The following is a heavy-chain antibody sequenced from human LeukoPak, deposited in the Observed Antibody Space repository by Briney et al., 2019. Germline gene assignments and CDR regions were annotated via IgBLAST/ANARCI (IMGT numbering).Heavy chain of an antibody. Sequence: SETLSLTCTVSGGSVSSDNYCWGWIRQPPGKGLEWIGSMYFSGSTNYNPSLKSRVSISGDTSRKQFSLKLNSVTAADTAVYYCARYEVATMFDYWGQGTLVTVSS. CDR2: MYFSGST. V-gene: IGHV4-39*01. CDR3: ARYEVATMFDY. J-gene: IGHJ4*02. D-gene: IGHD5-24*01. CDR1: GGSVSSDNYC.